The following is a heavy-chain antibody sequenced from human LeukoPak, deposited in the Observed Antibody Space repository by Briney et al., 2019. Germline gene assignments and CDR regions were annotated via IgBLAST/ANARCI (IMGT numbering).Heavy chain of an antibody. D-gene: IGHD1-26*01. CDR3: ARDEVGATKGYYYYYMDV. CDR2: IIPIFGTA. CDR1: GGTFSSYA. Sequence: GASVKVSCKASGGTFSSYAISWVRQAPGQGLEWMGGIIPIFGTANYAQKFQGRVTITTDESTSTAYMELSSLRSEDTAVYYCARDEVGATKGYYYYYMDVWGKGTTVTVSS. J-gene: IGHJ6*03. V-gene: IGHV1-69*05.